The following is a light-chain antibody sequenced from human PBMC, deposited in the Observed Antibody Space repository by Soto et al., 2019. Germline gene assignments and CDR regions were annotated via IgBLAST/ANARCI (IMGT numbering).Light chain of an antibody. CDR3: SSYTTSNTGV. V-gene: IGLV2-14*01. CDR1: SSDVGAYNH. Sequence: QSALTQPASVSGSPGQSIAISCTGTSSDVGAYNHVSWYQQNPDKAPKVMIYEVTNRPSGVSDRFSGSKSGNTASLTISGLQAEDEADYYCSSYTTSNTGVFGGGTKLTVL. J-gene: IGLJ3*02. CDR2: EVT.